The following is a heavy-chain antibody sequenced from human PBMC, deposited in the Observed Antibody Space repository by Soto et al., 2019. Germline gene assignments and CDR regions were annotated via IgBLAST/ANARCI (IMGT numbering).Heavy chain of an antibody. Sequence: GGSLRLSCAASGFTFSSYGMHWVRQAPGKGLEWVAVISYDGSNKYYADSVKGRFTISRDNSKNTLYLQMNSLRAEDTAVYYCAKDLSSTSFSLDYWGQGTLVTVSS. CDR2: ISYDGSNK. CDR1: GFTFSSYG. V-gene: IGHV3-30*18. J-gene: IGHJ4*02. CDR3: AKDLSSTSFSLDY. D-gene: IGHD2-2*01.